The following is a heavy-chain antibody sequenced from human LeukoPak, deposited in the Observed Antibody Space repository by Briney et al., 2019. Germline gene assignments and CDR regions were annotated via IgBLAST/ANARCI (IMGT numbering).Heavy chain of an antibody. J-gene: IGHJ4*02. CDR3: ARKYSSGRLDY. Sequence: SETLSLTCTVSGGSISRYYWSWIRQPPGKGLEWIGYIYDSGSTNYNPSLQSRVTISVDTSKNQFSLKLISVTAAHTAVYYCARKYSSGRLDYWGQGTLVTVSS. CDR1: GGSISRYY. D-gene: IGHD6-19*01. CDR2: IYDSGST. V-gene: IGHV4-59*08.